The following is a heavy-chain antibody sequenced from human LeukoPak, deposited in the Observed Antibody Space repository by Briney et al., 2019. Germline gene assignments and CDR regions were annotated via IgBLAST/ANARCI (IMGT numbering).Heavy chain of an antibody. Sequence: SETLSLTCAVSGGSISSSNWWSWVRQPPGKGLEWIGEIYHSGSTNYNPSLKSRVTISVDTSKNQFSLKLSSVTAADTAVYYCARSRGSLQQWLVGAFDLWGQGTMVTVSS. D-gene: IGHD6-19*01. V-gene: IGHV4-4*02. CDR1: GGSISSSNW. CDR2: IYHSGST. J-gene: IGHJ3*01. CDR3: ARSRGSLQQWLVGAFDL.